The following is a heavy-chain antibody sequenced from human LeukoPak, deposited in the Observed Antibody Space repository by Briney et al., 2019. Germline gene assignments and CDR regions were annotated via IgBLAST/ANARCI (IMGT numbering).Heavy chain of an antibody. CDR3: ARGVCIAAAQYGE. D-gene: IGHD6-25*01. V-gene: IGHV4-61*01. CDR1: GGSISSGSYY. CDR2: IYYSGTT. J-gene: IGHJ4*02. Sequence: SETLSLTCTVSGGSISSGSYYWGWIRQPPGKGLEWIGYIYYSGTTNYHPSLKSRVTISVGTSKNQFSLKLSSVTAADTAVYYCARGVCIAAAQYGEWGQGTLVTVSS.